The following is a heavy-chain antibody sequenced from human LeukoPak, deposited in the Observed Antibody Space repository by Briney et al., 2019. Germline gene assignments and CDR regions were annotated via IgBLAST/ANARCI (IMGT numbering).Heavy chain of an antibody. V-gene: IGHV4-59*11. CDR3: ATIKRGSTYGYFDF. CDR1: GASTASHY. Sequence: SETLSLTCTVSGASTASHYWTWLRQPPGKELEWIAYMFDTVSTKFNPSLKSRLTLSVDTSKKQLSLRLSFVTAADTAVYYCATIKRGSTYGYFDFWGQGIKVTVSS. D-gene: IGHD5-18*01. J-gene: IGHJ4*02. CDR2: MFDTVST.